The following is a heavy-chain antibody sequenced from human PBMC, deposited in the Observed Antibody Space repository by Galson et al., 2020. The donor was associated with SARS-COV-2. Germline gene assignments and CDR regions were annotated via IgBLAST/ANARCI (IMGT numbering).Heavy chain of an antibody. CDR3: ASQNYDILTGLTI. CDR2: ISYDGSNK. Sequence: GESLKISCAASGFTFSSYAMHWVRQAPGKGLEWVAVISYDGSNKYYADSVKGRFTISRDNSKNTLYLQMNSLRAEDTAVYYCASQNYDILTGLTIWGQGTLFTVSS. CDR1: GFTFSSYA. J-gene: IGHJ4*02. V-gene: IGHV3-30*04. D-gene: IGHD3-9*01.